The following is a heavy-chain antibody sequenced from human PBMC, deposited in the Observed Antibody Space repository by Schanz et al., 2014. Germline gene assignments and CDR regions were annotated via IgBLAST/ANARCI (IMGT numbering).Heavy chain of an antibody. V-gene: IGHV1-18*01. CDR2: ISVYNHNK. J-gene: IGHJ4*02. CDR3: ARSAGRDFWSGYYTRFDY. Sequence: QVQLVQSGAEVKKPGASVKVSCKASGYTFTSYGISWVRQAPGQGLEWMGWISVYNHNKEYDQKFQGRVTMTTDTSTSTAYMELRSLRSDDTAVYYCARSAGRDFWSGYYTRFDYWGQGTRVTVSS. CDR1: GYTFTSYG. D-gene: IGHD3-3*01.